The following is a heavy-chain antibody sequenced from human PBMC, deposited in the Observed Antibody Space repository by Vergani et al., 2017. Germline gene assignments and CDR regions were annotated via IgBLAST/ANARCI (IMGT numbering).Heavy chain of an antibody. CDR1: GGTFSSYA. Sequence: VSCKASGGTFSSYAISWVRQAPGQGLEWMGGIIPIFGTANYAQKFQGRVTITADESTSTAYMELSSLRSEDTAVYYCARIMEASIAARPASSTEYYMDVWGKGP. CDR3: ARIMEASIAARPASSTEYYMDV. J-gene: IGHJ6*03. V-gene: IGHV1-69*01. D-gene: IGHD6-6*01. CDR2: IIPIFGTA.